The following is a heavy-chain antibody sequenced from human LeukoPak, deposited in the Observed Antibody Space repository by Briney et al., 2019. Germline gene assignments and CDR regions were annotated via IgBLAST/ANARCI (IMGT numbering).Heavy chain of an antibody. CDR3: ARLGYCSSASCYYGMDV. D-gene: IGHD2-2*03. J-gene: IGHJ6*02. CDR2: IYPGDSDT. Sequence: GASLQISCRCSGYIFTSNWIGWVRQLPGKGLEWMGIIYPGDSDTRYSPSFQGQVTISADKSISTAYLQWSSLKASDTAMYYCARLGYCSSASCYYGMDVWGQGTAVTVSS. V-gene: IGHV5-51*01. CDR1: GYIFTSNW.